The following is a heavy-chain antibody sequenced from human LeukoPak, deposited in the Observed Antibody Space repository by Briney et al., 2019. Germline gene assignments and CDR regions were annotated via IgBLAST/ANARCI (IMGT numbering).Heavy chain of an antibody. J-gene: IGHJ4*02. V-gene: IGHV3-30*02. CDR2: IRFDGSGK. CDR3: ASLGGDYYDSSGYYPIDY. D-gene: IGHD3-22*01. CDR1: RFTFSSYG. Sequence: PGGSLRLSCAASRFTFSSYGMHWVRQAPGKGLEWVSFIRFDGSGKYYADSVKGRFTISRDNSKNTLYLQMNSLRAEDTAVYYCASLGGDYYDSSGYYPIDYWGQGTLVTVSS.